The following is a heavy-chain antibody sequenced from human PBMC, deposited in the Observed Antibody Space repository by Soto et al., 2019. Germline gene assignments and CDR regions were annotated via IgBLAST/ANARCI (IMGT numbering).Heavy chain of an antibody. CDR2: IWYDGSNK. CDR3: ARSGGGSYEDTFDI. D-gene: IGHD1-26*01. CDR1: GFTFSSYG. V-gene: IGHV3-33*01. J-gene: IGHJ3*02. Sequence: GGSLRLSCAASGFTFSSYGMHWVRQAPGKGLEWVAVIWYDGSNKYYADSVKGRFTISRDNSKNTLYLQMNSLRAEDTAVYYCARSGGGSYEDTFDIWGQGTMVTVS.